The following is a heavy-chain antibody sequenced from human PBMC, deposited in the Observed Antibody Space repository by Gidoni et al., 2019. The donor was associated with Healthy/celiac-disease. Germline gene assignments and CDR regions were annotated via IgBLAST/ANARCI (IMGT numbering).Heavy chain of an antibody. CDR3: ARVGMEQWLGEDYYFDY. CDR1: GYTFTSYY. V-gene: IGHV1-46*01. Sequence: QVQLVQSGAEVKKPGASVKVSCKASGYTFTSYYMHWVRQAPGQGLEWMGIINPSGGSTSYAQKFQGRVTMTRDTSTSTVYMELSSLRSEDTAVYYCARVGMEQWLGEDYYFDYWGQGTLVTVSS. J-gene: IGHJ4*02. D-gene: IGHD6-19*01. CDR2: INPSGGST.